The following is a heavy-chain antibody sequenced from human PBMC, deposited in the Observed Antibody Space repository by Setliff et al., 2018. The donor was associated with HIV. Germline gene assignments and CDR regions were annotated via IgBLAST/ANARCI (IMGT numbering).Heavy chain of an antibody. CDR3: ARRAMWGDLDY. V-gene: IGHV4-34*01. J-gene: IGHJ4*02. CDR1: GETFRGCK. D-gene: IGHD3-16*01. CDR2: IDHIGST. Sequence: SETLSLTCGVSGETFRGCKWSWIRQSPGKGLEWIGEIDHIGSTTYNPSLKTRITMSSDTSKRQFSLKLSSVTAADTATYYCARRAMWGDLDYWGQGALVTVSS.